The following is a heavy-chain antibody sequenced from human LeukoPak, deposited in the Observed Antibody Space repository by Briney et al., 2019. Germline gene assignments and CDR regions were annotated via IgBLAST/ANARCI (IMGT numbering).Heavy chain of an antibody. Sequence: GGSLRLSCAASGFTFSSYEMNWVRQAPGKGLEWVSYISSSGSTIYYADSVKGRFTISRDNAKNSLYLQMNSLRAEDTAVYYCARVQWLVNFDYWGQGTLVTVSS. CDR1: GFTFSSYE. V-gene: IGHV3-48*03. CDR2: ISSSGSTI. D-gene: IGHD6-19*01. J-gene: IGHJ4*02. CDR3: ARVQWLVNFDY.